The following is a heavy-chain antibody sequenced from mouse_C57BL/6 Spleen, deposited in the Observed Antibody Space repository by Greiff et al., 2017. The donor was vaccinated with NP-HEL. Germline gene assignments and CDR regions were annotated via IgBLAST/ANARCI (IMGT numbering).Heavy chain of an antibody. Sequence: QVQLQQSGAELVKPGASVKITCKASGYAFSSYWMNWVKQRPGKGLEWIGQIYPGDGDTNYNGKFKGKATLTADKSSSTAYMQLSSLTSEDSAVYFCARGGDYGSSSYWYFEVWGTGTTVTVSS. V-gene: IGHV1-80*01. J-gene: IGHJ1*03. CDR3: ARGGDYGSSSYWYFEV. CDR2: IYPGDGDT. CDR1: GYAFSSYW. D-gene: IGHD1-1*01.